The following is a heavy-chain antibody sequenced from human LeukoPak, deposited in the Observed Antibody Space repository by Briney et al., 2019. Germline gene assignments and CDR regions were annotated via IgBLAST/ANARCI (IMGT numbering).Heavy chain of an antibody. V-gene: IGHV1-2*02. CDR1: GYTFTGYY. CDR3: ARESSGYSSGWYYFDY. J-gene: IGHJ4*02. Sequence: ASVKVSCKAFGYTFTGYYMHWVRQAPGQGLEWMGWINPNSGGTNYAQKFQGRVTMTRDTSISTAYMELSRLRSDDTAVYYCARESSGYSSGWYYFDYWGQGTLVTVSS. D-gene: IGHD6-19*01. CDR2: INPNSGGT.